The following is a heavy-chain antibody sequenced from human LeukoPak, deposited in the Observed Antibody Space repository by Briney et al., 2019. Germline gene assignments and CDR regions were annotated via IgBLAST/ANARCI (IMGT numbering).Heavy chain of an antibody. Sequence: GESLKISCKGSGYSFTSYWIGWVRQMPGKGLEWMGIIYPGDSDTRYSPSFQGQVTISADKSISTAYLQWSSLKASDTAMYYCARQCYYDSSGYYSPLSCFDYWGQGTLVTVSS. D-gene: IGHD3-22*01. CDR1: GYSFTSYW. J-gene: IGHJ4*02. CDR2: IYPGDSDT. V-gene: IGHV5-51*01. CDR3: ARQCYYDSSGYYSPLSCFDY.